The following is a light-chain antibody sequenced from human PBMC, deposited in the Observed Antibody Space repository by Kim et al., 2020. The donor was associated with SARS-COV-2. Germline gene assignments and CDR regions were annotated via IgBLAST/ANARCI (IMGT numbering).Light chain of an antibody. CDR2: DTS. CDR1: QSVTKY. CDR3: QQRDNWPPIT. V-gene: IGKV3-11*01. Sequence: EIVLTQSPATLSLSPGERATLSCRASQSVTKYLAWYQQRPGQAPRLLIYDTSNRATGIPARFSGSGSGTDFTLTISSLEPEDFAVYYCQQRDNWPPITFGQGTRLEIK. J-gene: IGKJ5*01.